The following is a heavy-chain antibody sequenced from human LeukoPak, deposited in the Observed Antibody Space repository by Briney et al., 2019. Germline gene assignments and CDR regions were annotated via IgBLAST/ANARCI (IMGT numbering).Heavy chain of an antibody. Sequence: ASVKVSCKASGYTFTGYYMHWVRQAPGQGLEWMVWINPNSGGPNYAQKFQGRVTMTRDTSISTAYMELTRLRSDDTAVYYCARDNGDYWFDYWGQGTLVTVSS. CDR2: INPNSGGP. J-gene: IGHJ4*02. CDR1: GYTFTGYY. V-gene: IGHV1-2*02. CDR3: ARDNGDYWFDY. D-gene: IGHD4-17*01.